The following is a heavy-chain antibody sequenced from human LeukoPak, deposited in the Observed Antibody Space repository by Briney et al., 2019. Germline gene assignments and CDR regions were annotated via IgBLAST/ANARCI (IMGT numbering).Heavy chain of an antibody. CDR1: GFTFSNHG. V-gene: IGHV3-21*04. CDR2: ISPSGDIT. Sequence: PGGTLRLSCSASGFTFSNHGMNWVRQAPGKGLEWVSGISPSGDITYYADSVKCRFTISRYNAKNSRSLQMNSLRAEHTAVYYCARVRDMLTGYYNSDYWGQGTLVTVSS. D-gene: IGHD3-9*01. J-gene: IGHJ4*02. CDR3: ARVRDMLTGYYNSDY.